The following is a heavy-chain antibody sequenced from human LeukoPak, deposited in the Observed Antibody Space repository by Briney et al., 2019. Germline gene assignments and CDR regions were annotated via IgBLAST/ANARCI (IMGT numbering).Heavy chain of an antibody. J-gene: IGHJ3*02. V-gene: IGHV3-23*01. Sequence: GGSLRLSCAASGFTFSNYGMYWVRQAPGEGLEWVSAVTGGGTGTYYADSVKGRFTISRDSSKNTLYLQMNSLRAEDTAVYFCAKRYYGSETYFALDIWGQGTVVTVSS. D-gene: IGHD3-10*01. CDR2: VTGGGTGT. CDR1: GFTFSNYG. CDR3: AKRYYGSETYFALDI.